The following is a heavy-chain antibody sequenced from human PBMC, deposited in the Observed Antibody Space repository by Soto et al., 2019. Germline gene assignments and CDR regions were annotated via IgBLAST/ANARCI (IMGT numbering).Heavy chain of an antibody. CDR2: IYPGDSDT. J-gene: IGHJ6*02. Sequence: GESLKISCKGSGYSFTSYWIGWVRQMPGKGLGWVGIIYPGDSDTRYSPSFQGQVTISADKSISTAYLQWSSLKASDTAMYYCARHRVFDYDFWSGYSYLGNYYYYGMDVWGQGTTVTVSS. V-gene: IGHV5-51*01. CDR3: ARHRVFDYDFWSGYSYLGNYYYYGMDV. D-gene: IGHD3-3*01. CDR1: GYSFTSYW.